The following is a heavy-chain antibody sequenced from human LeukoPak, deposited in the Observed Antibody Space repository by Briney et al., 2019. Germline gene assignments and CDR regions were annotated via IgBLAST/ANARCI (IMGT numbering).Heavy chain of an antibody. CDR2: ISYDGSNK. CDR3: ARDLFGYCSGGSCYQAHY. D-gene: IGHD2-15*01. CDR1: GFTFSSYA. J-gene: IGHJ4*02. V-gene: IGHV3-30-3*01. Sequence: PGGSLRLSCAASGFTFSSYAMHWVRQAPGKGLEWVAVISYDGSNKYYADSVKGRFTISRDNSKNTLYLQMNSLRAEDTAVYYCARDLFGYCSGGSCYQAHYWGQGTLVTVSS.